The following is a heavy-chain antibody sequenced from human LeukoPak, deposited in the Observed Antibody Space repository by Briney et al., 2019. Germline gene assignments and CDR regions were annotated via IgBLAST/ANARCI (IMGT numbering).Heavy chain of an antibody. CDR1: GYTFTDYY. J-gene: IGHJ5*02. CDR3: ARDSLSIVVVPAAPNPGFDP. D-gene: IGHD2-2*01. V-gene: IGHV1-2*02. CDR2: IYPKSSDT. Sequence: ASVKVSCKASGYTFTDYYMHWVRQAPGQGLEWMGYIYPKSSDTNYEQNFQGRVTMTSDTSMSTVYMELTRLRSDDTAVYYCARDSLSIVVVPAAPNPGFDPWGQGTLVTVSS.